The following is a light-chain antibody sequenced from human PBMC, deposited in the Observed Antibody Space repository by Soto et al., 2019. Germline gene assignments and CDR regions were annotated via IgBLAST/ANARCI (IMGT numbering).Light chain of an antibody. CDR3: QQYGSSPWT. CDR1: QSVSNNY. CDR2: GAS. J-gene: IGKJ1*01. Sequence: EIVLTQSPGTLSLSPGERATLSCRASQSVSNNYLAWYQQKPGQAPRLLIYGASTRATGIPARFSGSGSGTDFTLTISRLEPEDFVVYHCQQYGSSPWTFGQGTKVDIK. V-gene: IGKV3-20*01.